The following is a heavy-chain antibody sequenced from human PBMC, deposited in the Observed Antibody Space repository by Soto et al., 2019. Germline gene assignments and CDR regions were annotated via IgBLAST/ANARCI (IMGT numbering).Heavy chain of an antibody. V-gene: IGHV4-31*03. Sequence: SETLSLTCTVSGGSISSGGYYWSWIRQHPGKGLEWIGYIYYSGSTYYNPSLKSRVTISVDTSKNQFSLKLSSVTAADTAVYYCAREDYSYYYYYGMDVWGQGTTVTV. CDR3: AREDYSYYYYYGMDV. CDR1: GGSISSGGYY. D-gene: IGHD4-4*01. J-gene: IGHJ6*02. CDR2: IYYSGST.